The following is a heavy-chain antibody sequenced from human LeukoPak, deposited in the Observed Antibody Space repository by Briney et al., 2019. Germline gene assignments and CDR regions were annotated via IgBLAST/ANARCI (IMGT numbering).Heavy chain of an antibody. CDR3: ARERLGELSLVDY. CDR1: GFTFSSYG. V-gene: IGHV3-33*08. Sequence: PGRSLRLSCAASGFTFSSYGMHWVRQAPGKGLEWVAVIWYDGSNKYYADSVKGRFTISRDNSKNTLYLQMNSLRAEDTAVYYCARERLGELSLVDYWGQGTLVTVSS. CDR2: IWYDGSNK. D-gene: IGHD3-16*02. J-gene: IGHJ4*02.